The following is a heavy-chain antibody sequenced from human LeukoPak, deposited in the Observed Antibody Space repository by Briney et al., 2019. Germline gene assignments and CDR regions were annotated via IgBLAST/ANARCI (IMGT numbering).Heavy chain of an antibody. CDR1: GGSISSYY. CDR2: IYYSGST. CDR3: ARYTAVAGTRSFDY. J-gene: IGHJ4*02. V-gene: IGHV4-59*01. D-gene: IGHD6-19*01. Sequence: PSETLSLTCTVSGGSISSYYWSWIRQPPEKGLEWIGYIYYSGSTNYNPSLKSRVTISVDTSKNQFSLKLSSVTAADTAVYYCARYTAVAGTRSFDYWGQGTLVTVSS.